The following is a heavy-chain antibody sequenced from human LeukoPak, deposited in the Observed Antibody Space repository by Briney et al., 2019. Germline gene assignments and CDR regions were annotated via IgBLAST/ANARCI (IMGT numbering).Heavy chain of an antibody. CDR3: ARGSSFDGYCAAGACYSGYYDT. D-gene: IGHD2-15*01. V-gene: IGHV4-34*01. CDR1: GESLIAYY. J-gene: IGHJ4*02. CDR2: VNHAANT. Sequence: PSETLSLTCAVYGESLIAYYWNWLRQPPGKPLEYIGEVNHAANTQYTPYLKTRVTLSVDTSKNQFFLMLTSVSAADTAVYFCARGSSFDGYCAAGACYSGYYDTWGQGTPVTVFS.